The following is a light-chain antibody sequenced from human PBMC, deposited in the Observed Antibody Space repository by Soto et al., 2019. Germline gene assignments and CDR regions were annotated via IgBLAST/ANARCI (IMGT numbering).Light chain of an antibody. CDR3: QQYISYPWT. J-gene: IGKJ1*01. CDR2: KAS. CDR1: QSIITG. V-gene: IGKV1-5*03. Sequence: DIQMTQSPSTLLASEGAKLPIPCGASQSIITGLAWYQQKQGKAPRLLIYKASSLEGGVPSRFSGSGSGTEFTLTISSLQPDDFATYYCQQYISYPWTFGQGTKVEIK.